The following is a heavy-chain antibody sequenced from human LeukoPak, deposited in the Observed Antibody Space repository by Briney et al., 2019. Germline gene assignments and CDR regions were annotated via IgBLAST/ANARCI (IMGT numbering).Heavy chain of an antibody. D-gene: IGHD3-10*01. CDR1: GITLSNYG. CDR3: AKRGVVIRVILVGFHKEAYYFDS. Sequence: GGPLRLACTVSGITLSNYGKSWVRQAPGKGREWVAGISGSGGSTHYADSVKGRFTISRDNRKSTLYLQLTSLRADDTAVYFCAKRGVVIRVILVGFHKEAYYFDSWGQGALVTVSS. V-gene: IGHV3-23*01. CDR2: ISGSGGST. J-gene: IGHJ4*02.